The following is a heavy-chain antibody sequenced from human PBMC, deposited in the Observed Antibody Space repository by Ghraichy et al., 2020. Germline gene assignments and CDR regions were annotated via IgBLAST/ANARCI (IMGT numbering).Heavy chain of an antibody. V-gene: IGHV4-59*01. CDR2: IYYSGST. Sequence: SETLSLTCTVSGGSISSYYWSWIRQPPGKGLEWIGYIYYSGSTNYNPSLKSRVTISVDTSKNQFSLKLSSVTAADTAVYYCASIDTYGDYDYWGQGTLVTVSS. CDR3: ASIDTYGDYDY. CDR1: GGSISSYY. J-gene: IGHJ4*02. D-gene: IGHD4-17*01.